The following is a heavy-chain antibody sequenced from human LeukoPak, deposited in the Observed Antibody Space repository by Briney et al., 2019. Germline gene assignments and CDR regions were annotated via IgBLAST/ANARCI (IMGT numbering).Heavy chain of an antibody. D-gene: IGHD3-22*01. V-gene: IGHV3-48*01. Sequence: GGSLRLSCAASGFTFSSYTMNWVRQPPGKGLEWVSNIGTSSTTIYYADSVKGRFTISRDNAKNSLYLQMNSLRADDTAVYYCARDHVTPNYYDSSGYHDAFDIWGQGTMVTVSS. J-gene: IGHJ3*02. CDR2: IGTSSTTI. CDR3: ARDHVTPNYYDSSGYHDAFDI. CDR1: GFTFSSYT.